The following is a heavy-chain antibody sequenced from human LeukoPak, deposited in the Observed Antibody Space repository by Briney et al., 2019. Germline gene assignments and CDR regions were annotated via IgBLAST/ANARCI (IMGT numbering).Heavy chain of an antibody. CDR2: ICTSGNI. D-gene: IGHD7-27*01. Sequence: PSETLFLTCTVSGDSISSGNYYWTWIRQPAGKGLEWFGRICTSGNINYNPSLKSHVTISMDTSKNQFSLNLNSVTAADTAVYYCARDRAGDSFDIWGQGTMVTVSS. CDR1: GDSISSGNYY. V-gene: IGHV4-61*02. J-gene: IGHJ3*02. CDR3: ARDRAGDSFDI.